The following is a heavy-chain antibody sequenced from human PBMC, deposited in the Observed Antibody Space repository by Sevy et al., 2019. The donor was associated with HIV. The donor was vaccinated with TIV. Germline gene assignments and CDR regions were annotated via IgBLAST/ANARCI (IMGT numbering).Heavy chain of an antibody. D-gene: IGHD6-19*01. V-gene: IGHV3-23*01. CDR2: ISPNGATS. J-gene: IGHJ4*02. CDR1: GFTFGYFA. Sequence: GGFLRLSCEVSGFTFGYFAMSWVRQAPGKGLEWVSGISPNGATSHYAASVRGRFTISRDNCKNRMYLQMSSLRAEDTAQYYCAKDTSGWYDALDQWGQGTLVTVSS. CDR3: AKDTSGWYDALDQ.